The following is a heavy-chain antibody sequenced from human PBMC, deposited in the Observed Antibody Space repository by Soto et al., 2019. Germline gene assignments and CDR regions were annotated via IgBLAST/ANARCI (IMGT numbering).Heavy chain of an antibody. CDR1: GGSISNYY. V-gene: IGHV4-4*07. Sequence: QVQLQESGPGLVKPSETLSLTSTVSGGSISNYYWSWIRQPAGKGLEWIGRIYPSGSPNYNPSLKSRVAMSVDTSKNHFSLRLSSVTAADTAVYNCARDRATGTCDPWGQGTLVTVSS. CDR3: ARDRATGTCDP. J-gene: IGHJ5*02. CDR2: IYPSGSP.